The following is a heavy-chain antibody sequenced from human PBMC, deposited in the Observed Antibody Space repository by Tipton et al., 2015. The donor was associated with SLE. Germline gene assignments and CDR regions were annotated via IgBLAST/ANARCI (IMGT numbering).Heavy chain of an antibody. CDR3: AGGYSYGFYYYYAMDV. V-gene: IGHV3-66*01. CDR2: IYSNDDT. Sequence: SLRLSCAASGFTVSTNYMSWVRQAPGKGLEWVSIIYSNDDTYYADSVKGRFTISRDNSKNTLYLQMNSLRADDTAVYYCAGGYSYGFYYYYAMDVWGQGTTVTVPS. J-gene: IGHJ6*02. D-gene: IGHD5-18*01. CDR1: GFTVSTNY.